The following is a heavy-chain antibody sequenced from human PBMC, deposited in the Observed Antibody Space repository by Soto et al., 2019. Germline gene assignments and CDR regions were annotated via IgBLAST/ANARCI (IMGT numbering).Heavy chain of an antibody. Sequence: QVQLVQSGPEVRKPGASVRLSCATSGYNFNQYYIHWVRQAHGQGLEWMGIINLRGGTTEYAHKFRGRVTVTGDTSTRTAYMELSSLRSEVTAVYFCARGPDDSDVPRWDHWGQGTLITVSS. CDR3: ARGPDDSDVPRWDH. CDR2: INLRGGTT. V-gene: IGHV1-46*02. J-gene: IGHJ4*02. CDR1: GYNFNQYY. D-gene: IGHD4-17*01.